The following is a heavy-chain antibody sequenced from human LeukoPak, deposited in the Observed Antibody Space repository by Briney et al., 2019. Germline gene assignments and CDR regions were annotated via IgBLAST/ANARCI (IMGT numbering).Heavy chain of an antibody. V-gene: IGHV1-2*02. Sequence: ASVKVSCKASQYTCTDYYMHWVRQAPGQGLEWMGWINPNSGDTNYAQKFQGRVTMTRDPSISTAYMALTRLRSDDTAVYYCARAAWFVGTTNLYYFDYWGQGTLVTVSS. CDR1: QYTCTDYY. J-gene: IGHJ4*02. CDR2: INPNSGDT. CDR3: ARAAWFVGTTNLYYFDY. D-gene: IGHD1-26*01.